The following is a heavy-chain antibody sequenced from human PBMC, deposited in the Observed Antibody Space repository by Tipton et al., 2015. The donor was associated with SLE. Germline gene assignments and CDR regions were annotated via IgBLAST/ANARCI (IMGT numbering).Heavy chain of an antibody. J-gene: IGHJ4*02. D-gene: IGHD2-15*01. CDR1: GGSISNYY. Sequence: TLSLTCTVSGGSISNYYWSWIRQSPGKGLGWIGYIYYSGHTDYNPSLKSRVTLSVDKSKSQFSLNLNSVTASDTAVYYCARRTSPRGYFDYWGQGALVTVSS. CDR3: ARRTSPRGYFDY. V-gene: IGHV4-59*08. CDR2: IYYSGHT.